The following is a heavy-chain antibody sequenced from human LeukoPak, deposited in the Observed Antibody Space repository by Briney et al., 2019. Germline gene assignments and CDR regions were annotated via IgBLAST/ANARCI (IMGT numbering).Heavy chain of an antibody. Sequence: GGSLRLSCAASGFTFSSYAMSWVRQAPGKGLEWVSAISGSGGSTYYADSVKGRFTISRDNSKNTLYLQMNSLRAEDTAVYYCARDRSIYSSGWADAFDIWGQGTMVTVSS. J-gene: IGHJ3*02. V-gene: IGHV3-23*01. CDR2: ISGSGGST. D-gene: IGHD6-19*01. CDR1: GFTFSSYA. CDR3: ARDRSIYSSGWADAFDI.